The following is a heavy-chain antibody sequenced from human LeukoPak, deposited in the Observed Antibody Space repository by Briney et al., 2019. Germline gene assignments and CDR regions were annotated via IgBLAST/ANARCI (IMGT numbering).Heavy chain of an antibody. CDR2: ITPDGSVG. J-gene: IGHJ4*02. CDR1: GFTFSKYW. CDR3: TLNLGAAAGDH. D-gene: IGHD6-13*01. V-gene: IGHV3-7*01. Sequence: QPGGPLRLSCGASGFTFSKYWMTGFRQAPGKGLEGVANITPDGSVGYYVDSVRGRFIISRDNAGNSLYLQMNSLRVEDTAVYYCTLNLGAAAGDHWGQGTLVIVSS.